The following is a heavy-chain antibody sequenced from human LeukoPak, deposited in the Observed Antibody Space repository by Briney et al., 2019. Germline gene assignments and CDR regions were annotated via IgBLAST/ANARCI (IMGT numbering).Heavy chain of an antibody. Sequence: GSLRLSCAASGFTFSDYYMSWIRQAPGKGLEWVSSISSSSSYIYYADSVKGRFTISRDNAKNSLYLQMNSLRAEDTAVYYCARGIVPAAPKFYYMDVWGKGTTVTVSS. CDR1: GFTFSDYY. J-gene: IGHJ6*03. V-gene: IGHV3-11*06. CDR3: ARGIVPAAPKFYYMDV. CDR2: ISSSSSYI. D-gene: IGHD2-2*01.